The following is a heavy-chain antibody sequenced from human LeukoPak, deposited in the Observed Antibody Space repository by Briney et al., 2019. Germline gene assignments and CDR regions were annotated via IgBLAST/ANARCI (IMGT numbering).Heavy chain of an antibody. CDR2: IYTSGST. Sequence: SETLSLTCTVSGDSISSYYWSWIRQSAGKGLEWIGRIYTSGSTNYNPSHKSRVTMSVDTSKNQVSLKLSSLTAADTAVYYCARDDFWSGYRAFDIWGQGTMVTVSS. J-gene: IGHJ3*02. D-gene: IGHD3-3*01. V-gene: IGHV4-4*07. CDR1: GDSISSYY. CDR3: ARDDFWSGYRAFDI.